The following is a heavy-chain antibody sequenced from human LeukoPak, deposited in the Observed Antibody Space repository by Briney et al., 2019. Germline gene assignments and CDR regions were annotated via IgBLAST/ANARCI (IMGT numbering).Heavy chain of an antibody. CDR1: GGSFSGYY. D-gene: IGHD5-24*01. CDR3: ARVEMATISRRRYFDY. Sequence: SQTLSLTCAVYGGSFSGYYWSWVRQPPGKGLEWIGEINHIGRTNYNPVLKSRFTISVDTSKNQFSLKLSSVTAADTAVYYCARVEMATISRRRYFDYWGQGTLVTVSS. V-gene: IGHV4-34*01. CDR2: INHIGRT. J-gene: IGHJ4*02.